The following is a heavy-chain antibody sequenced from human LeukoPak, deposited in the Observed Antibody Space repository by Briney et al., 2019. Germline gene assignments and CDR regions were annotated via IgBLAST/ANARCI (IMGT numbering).Heavy chain of an antibody. CDR3: TREVSTVTFDY. V-gene: IGHV4-59*02. CDR1: GGSVSPYY. CDR2: IYYNGLT. Sequence: PSETLSLTCTVSGGSVSPYYWTWIRQTPGKGLDWIGYIYYNGLTSYSPSLRSRVSLSVDTAKNQLSLKLTSMTAADTAVYYCTREVSTVTFDYWGHGTLVTVSS. J-gene: IGHJ4*01. D-gene: IGHD4-17*01.